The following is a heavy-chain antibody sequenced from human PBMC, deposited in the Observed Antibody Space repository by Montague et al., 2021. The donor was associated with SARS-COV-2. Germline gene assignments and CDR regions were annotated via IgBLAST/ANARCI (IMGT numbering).Heavy chain of an antibody. CDR2: ISSTGSTI. V-gene: IGHV3-48*03. D-gene: IGHD2-8*01. J-gene: IGHJ4*02. Sequence: SLRLSCAASGFTFSSYEMNWVRQAPGKGLEWVSYISSTGSTIFYADSVKGRFTISRDNAKNSLYLQMNSLRAEDTAVYYCASRAPTRIVLMVYAIGGYFDYWGQGPLVTVSS. CDR1: GFTFSSYE. CDR3: ASRAPTRIVLMVYAIGGYFDY.